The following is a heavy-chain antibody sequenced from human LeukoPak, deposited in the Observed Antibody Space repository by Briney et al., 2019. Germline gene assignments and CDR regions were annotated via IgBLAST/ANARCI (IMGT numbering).Heavy chain of an antibody. CDR1: GGSISSGSYY. J-gene: IGHJ4*02. Sequence: NSSETLSLTCTVSGGSISSGSYYWSWIRQPAGKGLEWIGRIYTSGSTNYNPSLKSRVTISVDTSKNQFSLKLSSVTAADTAVYYCARARSVAGRTVFDYWGQGTLVTVSS. CDR3: ARARSVAGRTVFDY. D-gene: IGHD6-19*01. CDR2: IYTSGST. V-gene: IGHV4-61*02.